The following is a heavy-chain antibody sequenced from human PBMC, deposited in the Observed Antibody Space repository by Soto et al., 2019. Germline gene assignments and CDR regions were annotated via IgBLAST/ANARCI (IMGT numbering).Heavy chain of an antibody. CDR1: GGSFSGYY. CDR2: INHSGST. CDR3: ARGHRYFDFWSGDNGPDY. J-gene: IGHJ4*02. D-gene: IGHD3-3*01. V-gene: IGHV4-34*01. Sequence: SETLSLTCAVYGGSFSGYYRSWIRQPPGKGLEWIGEINHSGSTNYNPSLKSRVTISVDTSKNQFSLKLSSVTAADTAVYYCARGHRYFDFWSGDNGPDYWGQGTLVTVSS.